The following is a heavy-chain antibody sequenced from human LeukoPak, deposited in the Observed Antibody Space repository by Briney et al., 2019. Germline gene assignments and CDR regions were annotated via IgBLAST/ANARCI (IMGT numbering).Heavy chain of an antibody. Sequence: SETLSLTCTVSGGPISSSGYSWGWIRQPPGKGLEWIGAIYYSVTTYFNPSLKSRVTISEDTSKNQVSLKLSSVTAADTAVYYCARRKHCSGGTCYHYFDYWGQGTLVVVSS. CDR3: ARRKHCSGGTCYHYFDY. CDR1: GGPISSSGYS. J-gene: IGHJ4*02. CDR2: IYYSVTT. D-gene: IGHD2-15*01. V-gene: IGHV4-39*01.